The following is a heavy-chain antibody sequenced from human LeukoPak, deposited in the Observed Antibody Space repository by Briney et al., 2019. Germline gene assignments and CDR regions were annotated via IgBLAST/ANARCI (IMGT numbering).Heavy chain of an antibody. CDR1: GLTFSIYW. J-gene: IGHJ3*02. CDR2: INSDGRST. D-gene: IGHD5-12*01. V-gene: IGHV3-74*01. Sequence: GRSLRLSCAAYGLTFSIYWMHWARQAAGKGLVWVSRINSDGRSTSYANSVMARFTITRDNAKNTLYLQMNSLRAEDTAVYYCAVGYDWGDNAFDIWGQGTMVTVSS. CDR3: AVGYDWGDNAFDI.